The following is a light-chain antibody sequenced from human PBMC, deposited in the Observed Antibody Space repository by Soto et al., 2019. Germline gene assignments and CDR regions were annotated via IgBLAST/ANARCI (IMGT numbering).Light chain of an antibody. CDR3: QQYDSYSRT. Sequence: DIQMTQSPSTLSASVGDRVTITCRASQTITPWLAWFQQKPGKAPKLLIYDASSLESGVPSRFSGSGSGTEFTLTISSLQPEDFATYYFQQYDSYSRTFGQGTKVDIK. J-gene: IGKJ1*01. CDR1: QTITPW. CDR2: DAS. V-gene: IGKV1-5*01.